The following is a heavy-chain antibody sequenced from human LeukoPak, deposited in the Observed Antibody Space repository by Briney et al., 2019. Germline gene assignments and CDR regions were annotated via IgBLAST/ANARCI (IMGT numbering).Heavy chain of an antibody. J-gene: IGHJ4*02. CDR3: ARDGGCYYDSSGYLL. CDR1: GYTFTSYY. D-gene: IGHD3-22*01. Sequence: ASVKVSCKASGYTFTSYYMHWVRQAPGQGLEWMGIINPSGGSTSYAQKFQGRVTMTRDMSTSTVYMELSSLRSEDTAVYYCARDGGCYYDSSGYLLWGQGTLVTVSS. V-gene: IGHV1-46*01. CDR2: INPSGGST.